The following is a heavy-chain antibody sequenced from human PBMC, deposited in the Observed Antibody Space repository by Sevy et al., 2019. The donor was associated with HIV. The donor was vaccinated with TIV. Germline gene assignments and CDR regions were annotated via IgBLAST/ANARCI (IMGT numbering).Heavy chain of an antibody. J-gene: IGHJ3*02. CDR2: IYTSGST. CDR1: GGSISSYY. Sequence: SETLSLTCTVSGGSISSYYWSWIRQPAGKGLEWIGRIYTSGSTNYNPSLKSRVTMSVDTSKNQFSLKLSSVTAADTAVYYCARDRILLWFGELSDYDAFHIWGQGTMVTVSS. CDR3: ARDRILLWFGELSDYDAFHI. V-gene: IGHV4-4*07. D-gene: IGHD3-10*01.